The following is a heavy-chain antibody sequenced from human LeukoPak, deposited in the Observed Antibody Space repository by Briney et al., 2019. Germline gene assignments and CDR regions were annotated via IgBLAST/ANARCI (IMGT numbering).Heavy chain of an antibody. CDR1: GFTFSSYS. CDR3: ARDPKWGGNY. Sequence: GGSLRLSCAASGFTFSSYSMNWVRQAPGKGPEWVSSISSSSSYIYYADSVKGRFTISRDNAKNSLYLQMNSLRAEDTAVYYCARDPKWGGNYWGQGTLVTVSS. J-gene: IGHJ4*02. CDR2: ISSSSSYI. D-gene: IGHD7-27*01. V-gene: IGHV3-21*01.